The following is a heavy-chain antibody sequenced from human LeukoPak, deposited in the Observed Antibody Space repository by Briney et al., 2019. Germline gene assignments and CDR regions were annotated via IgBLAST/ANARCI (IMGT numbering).Heavy chain of an antibody. CDR1: GFTFTSYD. J-gene: IGHJ6*03. CDR3: AKTCDSSWAYYYYYYYMDV. Sequence: GGSLRLSCAASGFTFTSYDMSWVRQAPGKGLEWVSAISGSGDSTYYGDSVGGRFTISRDKSKNTLHRQINSLRAEATAVYYCAKTCDSSWAYYYYYYYMDVGGQGTTVTVPS. V-gene: IGHV3-23*01. CDR2: ISGSGDST. D-gene: IGHD6-13*01.